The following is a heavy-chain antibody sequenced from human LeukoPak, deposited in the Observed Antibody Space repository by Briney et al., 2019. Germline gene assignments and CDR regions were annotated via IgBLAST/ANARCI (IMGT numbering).Heavy chain of an antibody. Sequence: GASVKVSCKASGYTFTSYGISWVRQAPGQGLEWMGWISAYNGNTNYAQKLQGRVTMTTDTSTSTAYVELRSLRSDDTAVYYCARVEGIQPWWRGMDVWGKGTTVTVSS. CDR1: GYTFTSYG. CDR3: ARVEGIQPWWRGMDV. V-gene: IGHV1-18*04. J-gene: IGHJ6*04. D-gene: IGHD5-18*01. CDR2: ISAYNGNT.